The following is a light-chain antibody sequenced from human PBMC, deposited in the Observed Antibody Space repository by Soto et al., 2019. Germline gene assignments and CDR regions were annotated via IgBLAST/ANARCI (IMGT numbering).Light chain of an antibody. J-gene: IGLJ3*02. V-gene: IGLV2-23*02. CDR1: SSNVGRFKL. CDR2: EVT. Sequence: QSALTQPASVSGSPGQSITISCTGASSNVGRFKLVSWYQQHSGKAPKLMIFEVTKRPSGVSNRFSGSKSDNTASLTISGLRAEDEADYYCCSYAGGSTWVFGGGTKVTVL. CDR3: CSYAGGSTWV.